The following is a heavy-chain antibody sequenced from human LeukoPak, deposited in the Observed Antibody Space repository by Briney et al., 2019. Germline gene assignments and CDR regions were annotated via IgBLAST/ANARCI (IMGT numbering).Heavy chain of an antibody. V-gene: IGHV4-39*07. Sequence: PSETLSLTCTVSGGSISSSSYYWGWIRQPPGKGLEWIGSIYYSGSTYYNPSLKSRVTISVDTSKNQFSLKLSSVTAADTAVYYCARDTVDTANNENWFDPWGQGTLVTVSS. D-gene: IGHD5-18*01. CDR2: IYYSGST. CDR1: GGSISSSSYY. CDR3: ARDTVDTANNENWFDP. J-gene: IGHJ5*02.